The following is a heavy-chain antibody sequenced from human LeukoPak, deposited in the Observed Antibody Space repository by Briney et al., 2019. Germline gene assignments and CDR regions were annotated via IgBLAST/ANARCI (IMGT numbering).Heavy chain of an antibody. V-gene: IGHV3-21*01. CDR1: GFTSRTYS. CDR3: ARDHGSGYYFFDY. D-gene: IGHD3-22*01. Sequence: GGSLRPSCAASGFTSRTYSMNWVRQPPGKGLGWVSSISSSSSYIYYADSVKGRFTISRDNAKNSLYLQMNSLRAEDTAVYYCARDHGSGYYFFDYWGQGTLVTVSS. CDR2: ISSSSSYI. J-gene: IGHJ4*02.